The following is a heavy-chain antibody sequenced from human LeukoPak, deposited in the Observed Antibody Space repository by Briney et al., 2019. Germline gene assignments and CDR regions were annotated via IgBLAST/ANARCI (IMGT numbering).Heavy chain of an antibody. CDR1: GYSISSGYY. D-gene: IGHD3-22*01. CDR3: ARAPGSYDSSGYHYYFDY. CDR2: IYHSGNT. V-gene: IGHV4-38-2*02. Sequence: PSETLSLTCTVSGYSISSGYYWGWIRQPPGKGLEWIGNIYHSGNTYYNPSLKSRVTISVDTSKNQFSLKLSSVTAADTAVYYCARAPGSYDSSGYHYYFDYWGQGTLVTVSS. J-gene: IGHJ4*02.